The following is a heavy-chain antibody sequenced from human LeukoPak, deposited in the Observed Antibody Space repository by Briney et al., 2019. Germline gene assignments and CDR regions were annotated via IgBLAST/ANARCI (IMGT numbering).Heavy chain of an antibody. V-gene: IGHV3-21*01. D-gene: IGHD2-2*01. CDR1: GFIFTDYA. Sequence: GGSPRLSCAASGFIFTDYAMKWARQAPGKGLEWVGAISRTSAYIYYSDSVKGRFTLSRDNAGDSVYLQMDSLRAEDTAVYYCARDERKYCSDSSCYPGDYWGQGILVTVSS. CDR3: ARDERKYCSDSSCYPGDY. CDR2: ISRTSAYI. J-gene: IGHJ4*02.